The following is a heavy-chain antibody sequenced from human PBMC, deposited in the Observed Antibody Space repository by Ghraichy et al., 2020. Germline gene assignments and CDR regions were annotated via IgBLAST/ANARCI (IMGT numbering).Heavy chain of an antibody. CDR1: GGSISSYY. Sequence: ESLNISCTVSGGSISSYYWSWIRQPPGKGLEWIGYIYYSGSTDYNPSLKSRVTISVDTSKNQFSLKLSSVTAADTAVYYCARTLPGIAVAGYWYFDLLGRRTLVTVSS. D-gene: IGHD6-19*01. V-gene: IGHV4-59*01. CDR3: ARTLPGIAVAGYWYFDL. J-gene: IGHJ2*01. CDR2: IYYSGST.